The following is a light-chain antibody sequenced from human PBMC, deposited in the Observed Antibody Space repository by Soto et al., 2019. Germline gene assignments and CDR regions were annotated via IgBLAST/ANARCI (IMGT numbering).Light chain of an antibody. J-gene: IGKJ3*01. V-gene: IGKV1-39*01. Sequence: DIQMTQSPSSLSASVGDRVTITCRASQSISTNLNWYQVKPGKAPKLLIYAASSLESGVPSRFSGSGSGTDFTLTISSLQPEDFATYYCQQSYTTPLFTCGPGTKVDIK. CDR1: QSISTN. CDR3: QQSYTTPLFT. CDR2: AAS.